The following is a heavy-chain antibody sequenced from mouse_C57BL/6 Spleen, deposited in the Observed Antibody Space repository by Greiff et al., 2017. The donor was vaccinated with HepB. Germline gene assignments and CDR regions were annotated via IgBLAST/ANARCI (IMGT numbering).Heavy chain of an antibody. V-gene: IGHV5-4*01. D-gene: IGHD1-1*01. J-gene: IGHJ4*01. CDR2: ISDGGSYT. CDR1: GFTFSSYA. CDR3: ARDGTTVVRRDAMDY. Sequence: DVMLVESGGGLVKPGGSLKLSCAASGFTFSSYAMSWVRQTPEKRLEWVATISDGGSYTYYPDNVKGRFPIYRDNAKNNLYLQMSQLKSEDTAMYYCARDGTTVVRRDAMDYWGQGTSVTVSS.